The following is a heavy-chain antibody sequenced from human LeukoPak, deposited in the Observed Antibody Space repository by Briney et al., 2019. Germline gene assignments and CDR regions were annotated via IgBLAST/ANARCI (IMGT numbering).Heavy chain of an antibody. D-gene: IGHD1-26*01. J-gene: IGHJ3*02. V-gene: IGHV5-51*01. CDR2: IYPGDYDT. Sequence: GESLKISCKGSGYSFTSYWIGWVRQMPGKGREGMGIIYPGDYDTRYSPSFQGQVTISADRSISTAYLQWSSLKASDTAMYYCARGPRVGVSSDFDIWGQGTMVTVSS. CDR3: ARGPRVGVSSDFDI. CDR1: GYSFTSYW.